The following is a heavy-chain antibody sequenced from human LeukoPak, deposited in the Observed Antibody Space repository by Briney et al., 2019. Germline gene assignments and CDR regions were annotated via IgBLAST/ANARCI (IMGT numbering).Heavy chain of an antibody. J-gene: IGHJ4*02. CDR3: ARDLSGFAFDY. D-gene: IGHD3-10*01. CDR1: GFTLSSYS. Sequence: GGSLRLSCAASGFTLSSYSMNWVRQAPGKGLEWVSSISSSSSYIYYADSVKGRFTISRDNAKNSLYLHMNSLRAEDTAVYYCARDLSGFAFDYWGQGTLVTVSS. CDR2: ISSSSSYI. V-gene: IGHV3-21*01.